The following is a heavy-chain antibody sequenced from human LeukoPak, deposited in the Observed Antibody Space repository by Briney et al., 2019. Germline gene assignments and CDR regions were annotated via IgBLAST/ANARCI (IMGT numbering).Heavy chain of an antibody. J-gene: IGHJ4*02. V-gene: IGHV4-39*01. CDR3: ARSIVGGPEKPGGPTDY. CDR2: IYYSGST. D-gene: IGHD1-26*01. Sequence: SETLSLTCTVSGGSISSSSYYWGWIRQPPGKGLEWIGSIYYSGSTYYNPSLKSRVTISVDTSKNQFSLKLSSVTAADTAVYYCARSIVGGPEKPGGPTDYWGQGTLVTVSS. CDR1: GGSISSSSYY.